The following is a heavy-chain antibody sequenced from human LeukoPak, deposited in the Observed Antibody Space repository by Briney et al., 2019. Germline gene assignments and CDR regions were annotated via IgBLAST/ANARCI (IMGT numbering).Heavy chain of an antibody. Sequence: ASVKVSCKASGYTFTSYYMHWVRQAPGQGLEWMGLINPSGGSTSYAQKFQGRVTMTRDTSTSTVYMELSSLRSEDTAVYYCVRDGGISSSWYGWHYWGQGTLVTVSS. CDR3: VRDGGISSSWYGWHY. CDR2: INPSGGST. CDR1: GYTFTSYY. J-gene: IGHJ4*02. D-gene: IGHD6-13*01. V-gene: IGHV1-46*01.